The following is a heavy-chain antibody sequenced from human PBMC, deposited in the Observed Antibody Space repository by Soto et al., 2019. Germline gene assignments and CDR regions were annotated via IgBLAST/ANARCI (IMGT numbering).Heavy chain of an antibody. J-gene: IGHJ3*02. CDR3: AHPRGYGVFDAVDI. Sequence: EVQLLESGGGLVQPGGSLRLSCAASGFMFSAYAMNWVRQAPGKGLEWVSAITSGGSGTYYAESVRGRFTISRDNSITTLYLQMSGLRTEDTAVYYCAHPRGYGVFDAVDIWGRGRMVTVSS. CDR1: GFMFSAYA. V-gene: IGHV3-23*01. CDR2: ITSGGSGT. D-gene: IGHD4-17*01.